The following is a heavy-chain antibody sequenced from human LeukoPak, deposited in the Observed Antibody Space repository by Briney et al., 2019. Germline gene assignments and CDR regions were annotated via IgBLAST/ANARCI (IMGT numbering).Heavy chain of an antibody. D-gene: IGHD2-15*01. CDR3: AKDGDGSSPPFDY. CDR2: IKQDGSEK. V-gene: IGHV3-7*01. Sequence: PGGSLRLSCAASGFTFSSYWMSWVRQAPGKGLEWVANIKQDGSEKYYVDSVKGRFTISRDNAKNSLNLQMNSLRAEDTAVYYCAKDGDGSSPPFDYWGQGSLVTVSS. CDR1: GFTFSSYW. J-gene: IGHJ4*02.